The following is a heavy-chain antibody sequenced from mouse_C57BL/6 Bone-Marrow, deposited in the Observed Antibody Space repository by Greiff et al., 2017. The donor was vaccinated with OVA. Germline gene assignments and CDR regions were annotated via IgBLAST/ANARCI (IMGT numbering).Heavy chain of an antibody. CDR1: GYAFSSSW. Sequence: VKLQQSGPELVKPGASVKISCKASGYAFSSSWMNWVKQRPGKGLEWIGRIYPGDGDTNYNGKFKGKATLTADKSSSTAYMQLSSLTSEDSAVYFCASPYYGSSPWFAYWGQGTLVTVSA. D-gene: IGHD1-1*01. V-gene: IGHV1-82*01. J-gene: IGHJ3*01. CDR3: ASPYYGSSPWFAY. CDR2: IYPGDGDT.